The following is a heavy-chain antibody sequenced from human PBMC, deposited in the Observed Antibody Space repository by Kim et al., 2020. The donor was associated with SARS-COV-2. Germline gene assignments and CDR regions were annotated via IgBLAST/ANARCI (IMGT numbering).Heavy chain of an antibody. Sequence: SETLSLTCVVSGGAISSGNWWSWVRQPPGKGLEWIGEIYHSGSTNYNPSLESRVTMSIDKSKNHFSLKVSSVTAAGTAVYYCTRAPNAGYDYMFDYWGQGIMVTVSS. V-gene: IGHV4-4*02. CDR3: TRAPNAGYDYMFDY. D-gene: IGHD5-12*01. J-gene: IGHJ4*01. CDR2: IYHSGST. CDR1: GGAISSGNW.